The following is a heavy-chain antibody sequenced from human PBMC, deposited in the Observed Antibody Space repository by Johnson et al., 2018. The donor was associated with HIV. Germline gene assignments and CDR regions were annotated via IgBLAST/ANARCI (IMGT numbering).Heavy chain of an antibody. Sequence: VQVVESGGGLVQPGGSLRLSCAASGFTVSSNYMSWVRQAPGKGLEWVSVIYSGGSTYYADSVKGRLTISRDNSKNTLYLQMNSLRAEDTAVYYCARGLGWLQFDGAFDIWGQGTMVTVSS. J-gene: IGHJ3*02. V-gene: IGHV3-66*01. CDR1: GFTVSSNY. D-gene: IGHD5-24*01. CDR3: ARGLGWLQFDGAFDI. CDR2: IYSGGST.